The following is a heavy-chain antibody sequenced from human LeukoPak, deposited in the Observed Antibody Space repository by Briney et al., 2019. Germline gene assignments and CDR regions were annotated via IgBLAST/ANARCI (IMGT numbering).Heavy chain of an antibody. D-gene: IGHD3-16*01. Sequence: GGSLRLSCAASGFTVSSNYVSWVRQAPGKGLEWVSVIYSGGSTYYADSVKGRFTISRDNYKSTLSLQMNSLRTEDTAVYYCAREFWGNNAFDIWGQGTMVTVSS. CDR1: GFTVSSNY. V-gene: IGHV3-53*05. J-gene: IGHJ3*02. CDR2: IYSGGST. CDR3: AREFWGNNAFDI.